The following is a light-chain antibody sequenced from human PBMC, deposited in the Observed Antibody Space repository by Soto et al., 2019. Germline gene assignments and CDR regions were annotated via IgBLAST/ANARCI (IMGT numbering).Light chain of an antibody. CDR3: SSARSYIHVV. CDR1: SSYVGSDNL. J-gene: IGLJ2*01. CDR2: GVN. Sequence: ALTQPASVSGSPGQSITISCTGTSSYVGSDNLVSWFQQHPGKAPKLMIYGVNKRPSGVSNRFSGSKSGNTASLTISGLQPEDEADYYCSSARSYIHVVFGGGTKLTVL. V-gene: IGLV2-23*02.